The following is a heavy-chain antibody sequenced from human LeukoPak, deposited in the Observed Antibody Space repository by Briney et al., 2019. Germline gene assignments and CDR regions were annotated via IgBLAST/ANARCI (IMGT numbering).Heavy chain of an antibody. CDR2: ISSSDSTI. J-gene: IGHJ6*02. CDR3: ARGPYYYYGMDV. V-gene: IGHV3-48*03. CDR1: GFTFSSYE. Sequence: AGGSLRLSCAASGFTFSSYEMNWVRQAPGKGLEWVSYISSSDSTIYYADSVKGRFTISRDNAKNSLYLQMNSLRAEDTAVYYCARGPYYYYGMDVWGQGTTVTVSS.